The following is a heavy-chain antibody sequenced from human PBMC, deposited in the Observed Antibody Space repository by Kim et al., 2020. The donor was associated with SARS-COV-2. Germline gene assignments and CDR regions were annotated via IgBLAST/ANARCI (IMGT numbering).Heavy chain of an antibody. V-gene: IGHV1-18*01. J-gene: IGHJ4*02. Sequence: AQRLQGRVTMTTDTSTGTAYMELRSLRSDDTAVYYCARVRSSSWYGEFDYWGQGTLVTVSS. CDR3: ARVRSSSWYGEFDY. D-gene: IGHD6-13*01.